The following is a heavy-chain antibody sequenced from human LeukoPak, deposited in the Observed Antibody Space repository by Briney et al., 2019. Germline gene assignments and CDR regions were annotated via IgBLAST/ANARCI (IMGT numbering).Heavy chain of an antibody. CDR2: IYSSGTT. J-gene: IGHJ4*02. D-gene: IGHD1-1*01. CDR3: ARGEDWKSTTFDY. CDR1: GDSISSNY. Sequence: SETLSLTCAVSGDSISSNYWSWIRQPPGKGLEWIGYIYSSGTTKYNPSLKSRVTISVDTSKSQFSLKLTSVTAADTAVYYCARGEDWKSTTFDYWGQGTLVTVAS. V-gene: IGHV4-59*01.